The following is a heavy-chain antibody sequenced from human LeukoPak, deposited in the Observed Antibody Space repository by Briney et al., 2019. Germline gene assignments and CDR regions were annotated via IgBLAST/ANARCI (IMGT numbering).Heavy chain of an antibody. CDR2: ISSSGSTI. D-gene: IGHD3-22*01. V-gene: IGHV3-48*01. Sequence: GESLRFSFAASGLPFTTYWMSWIRKAPGKGLEWVSYISSSGSTIYYADSVKGRFTISRDNSKNTLYLRMNSLRAEDTAVYYCAKDYYDSSGYFRVPHVFDYWGQGTLVTVSS. CDR1: GLPFTTYW. CDR3: AKDYYDSSGYFRVPHVFDY. J-gene: IGHJ4*02.